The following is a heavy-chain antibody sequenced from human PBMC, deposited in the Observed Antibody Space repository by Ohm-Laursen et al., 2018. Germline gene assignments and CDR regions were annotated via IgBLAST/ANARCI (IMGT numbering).Heavy chain of an antibody. CDR2: INWNSDMI. J-gene: IGHJ4*02. CDR3: VGGRGWSE. D-gene: IGHD6-19*01. CDR1: GFTFDDYA. V-gene: IGHV3-9*01. Sequence: SLRLSCAASGFTFDDYAMHWVWQGPGKGLEWVSGINWNSDMIGYADSVKGRFTISRDNAKNSLYLQMNSLRVEDTAVYYCVGGRGWSEWGQGTLVTVSS.